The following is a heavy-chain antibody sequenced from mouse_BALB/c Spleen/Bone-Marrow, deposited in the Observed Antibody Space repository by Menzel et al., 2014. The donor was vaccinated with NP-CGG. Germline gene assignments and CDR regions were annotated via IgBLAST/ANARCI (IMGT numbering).Heavy chain of an antibody. J-gene: IGHJ3*01. CDR2: INPSNGGT. D-gene: IGHD3-3*01. CDR3: TREGTFYAY. Sequence: QVQLQQSGAELVKPGASVKLSCKSSGYTFTSYYMYWVKQRPGQGLERIGGINPSNGGTNFNEKFKTKATLTIGKSSSTANMQLSSLTSEDSAVYYCTREGTFYAYWGQGTLVTVSA. CDR1: GYTFTSYY. V-gene: IGHV1S81*02.